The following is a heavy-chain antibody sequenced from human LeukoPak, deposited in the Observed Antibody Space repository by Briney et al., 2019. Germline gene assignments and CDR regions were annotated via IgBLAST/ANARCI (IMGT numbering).Heavy chain of an antibody. CDR1: GFTFSSYA. D-gene: IGHD2-21*01. CDR3: ARGPLGAYRFDY. V-gene: IGHV3-23*01. Sequence: GGSLRLSCAASGFTFSSYAMNWVRQAPGEGLEWVSVISGSGSTTYYADSVKGRFTISRDNSKNTLYLQMNSLRAEDTAVYYCARGPLGAYRFDYWGQGTLVTVSS. J-gene: IGHJ4*02. CDR2: ISGSGSTT.